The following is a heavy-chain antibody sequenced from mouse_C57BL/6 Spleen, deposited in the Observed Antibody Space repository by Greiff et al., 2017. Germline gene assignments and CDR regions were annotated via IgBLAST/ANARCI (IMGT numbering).Heavy chain of an antibody. Sequence: VQLQQSGPELVKPGASVKISCKASGYSFTGYYMNWVKQSPEKSLEWIGEINPSTGGTTYNQKFKAKATLTVDKSSSTAYMQLKSLTSEDSAVYYLARSPIYDGYYAWFAYWGQGTLVTVSA. CDR2: INPSTGGT. V-gene: IGHV1-42*01. CDR3: ARSPIYDGYYAWFAY. D-gene: IGHD2-3*01. CDR1: GYSFTGYY. J-gene: IGHJ3*01.